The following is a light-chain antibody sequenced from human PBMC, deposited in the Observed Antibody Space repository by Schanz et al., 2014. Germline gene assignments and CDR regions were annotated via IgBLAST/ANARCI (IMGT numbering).Light chain of an antibody. CDR2: GAS. CDR1: QSVSSN. CDR3: QQYHTSRT. V-gene: IGKV3-15*01. J-gene: IGKJ1*01. Sequence: EIVMTQSPATLSVSPGERATLSCRASQSVSSNYLAWYQQTPGQAPRLLIYGASTRATGLPARFSGSGSGTEFTLTISGLQSEDFAIYYCQQYHTSRTFGQGTKVEIK.